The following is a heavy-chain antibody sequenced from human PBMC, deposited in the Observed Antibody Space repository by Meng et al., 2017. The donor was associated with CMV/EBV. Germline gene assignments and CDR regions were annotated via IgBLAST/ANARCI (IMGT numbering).Heavy chain of an antibody. J-gene: IGHJ6*02. V-gene: IGHV3-48*04. Sequence: GESLKISCAASGFTFSSYSMNWVRQAPGKGLEWVSYISSSSSTIYYADSVKGRFTISRDNAKNSLYLQMNSLRAEDTAVYYCARDGGYCSSTSCYYYYGMDVWGQGTTVTVSS. CDR1: GFTFSSYS. CDR2: ISSSSSTI. D-gene: IGHD2-2*01. CDR3: ARDGGYCSSTSCYYYYGMDV.